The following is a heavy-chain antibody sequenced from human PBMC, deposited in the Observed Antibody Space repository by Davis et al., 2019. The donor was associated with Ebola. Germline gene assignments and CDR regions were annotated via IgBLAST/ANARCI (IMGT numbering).Heavy chain of an antibody. Sequence: GGFLRLSCAASGFTVSSNYMSWIRQAPGKGLEWVSYMSGDSLYTNYADSVRGRFTISRDDAKSSLYLQMNSLRAEDTAVYYCARVSRKISTGWYRFDAFDIWGQGTLVTVSS. CDR3: ARVSRKISTGWYRFDAFDI. CDR2: MSGDSLYT. D-gene: IGHD6-19*01. CDR1: GFTVSSNY. V-gene: IGHV3-11*06. J-gene: IGHJ3*02.